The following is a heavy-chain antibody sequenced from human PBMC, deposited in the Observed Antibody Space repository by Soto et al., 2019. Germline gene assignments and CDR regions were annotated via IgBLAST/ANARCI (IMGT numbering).Heavy chain of an antibody. CDR2: ISYDGSNK. CDR1: GFTFSSYG. J-gene: IGHJ6*02. CDR3: AKSQGRNYAHYGMDV. V-gene: IGHV3-30*18. D-gene: IGHD1-7*01. Sequence: GGSLRLSCAASGFTFSSYGMHWVRQAPGKGLEWVAVISYDGSNKYYADSVKGRFTISRDNSKNTLYLQMNSLRAEDTAVYYCAKSQGRNYAHYGMDVWGQGTTVTVSS.